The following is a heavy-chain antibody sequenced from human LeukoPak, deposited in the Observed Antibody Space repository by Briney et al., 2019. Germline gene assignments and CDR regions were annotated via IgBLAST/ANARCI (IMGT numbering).Heavy chain of an antibody. Sequence: ASVKVSCKTSGYTFIRHYIHWVRQAPGQGLEWLGIINTSGATTRYGQNFKGRVTATRDTSTSTVYMEMSSLNSEDTAVYYCATAPITMVRGVTVPYYYYGMDVWGQGTTVTVSS. CDR2: INTSGATT. CDR1: GYTFIRHY. J-gene: IGHJ6*02. V-gene: IGHV1-46*01. CDR3: ATAPITMVRGVTVPYYYYGMDV. D-gene: IGHD3-10*01.